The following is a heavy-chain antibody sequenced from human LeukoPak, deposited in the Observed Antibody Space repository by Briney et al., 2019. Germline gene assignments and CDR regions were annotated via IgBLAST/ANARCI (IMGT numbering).Heavy chain of an antibody. CDR1: GFTFSGCA. CDR3: TRLPYGSGSYIGAY. V-gene: IGHV3-73*01. J-gene: IGHJ4*02. D-gene: IGHD3-10*01. CDR2: IRSKANSYAT. Sequence: GGSLRLSCAAPGFTFSGCAMHWVRQASGKGREWVGRIRSKANSYATAYAASVKGRFTISRDDSKNTAYLQMNSLKTEDTAVYYCTRLPYGSGSYIGAYWGQGTLVTVSS.